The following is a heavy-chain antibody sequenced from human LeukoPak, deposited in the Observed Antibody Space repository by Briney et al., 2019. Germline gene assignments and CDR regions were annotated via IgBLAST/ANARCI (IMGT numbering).Heavy chain of an antibody. J-gene: IGHJ6*02. Sequence: ASVKVSCKASGYTFTSYGISWVRQAPGQGLEWMGWISAYNGNTNYAQKLQGRVTMTTDTSTSTAYMELRSLRSDDTAVYYCARDVDIVATIRINYYYGMDVWGQGTTVTVSS. CDR3: ARDVDIVATIRINYYYGMDV. V-gene: IGHV1-18*01. CDR2: ISAYNGNT. CDR1: GYTFTSYG. D-gene: IGHD5-12*01.